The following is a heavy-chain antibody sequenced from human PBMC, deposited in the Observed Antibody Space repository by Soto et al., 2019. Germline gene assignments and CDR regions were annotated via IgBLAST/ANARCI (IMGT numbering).Heavy chain of an antibody. CDR1: GGTFSSYA. CDR2: IIPIFGTA. CDR3: ASAANEASPRTFPLTY. V-gene: IGHV1-69*01. J-gene: IGHJ4*02. Sequence: QVQLVQSGAEVKKPGSSVKVSCKASGGTFSSYAISWVRQAPGQGLEWMGGIIPIFGTANFAQKFQGRVTITADESTSTAYMGTSSLRSDDTAVYYCASAANEASPRTFPLTYWGQGTLVTVSS. D-gene: IGHD3-9*01.